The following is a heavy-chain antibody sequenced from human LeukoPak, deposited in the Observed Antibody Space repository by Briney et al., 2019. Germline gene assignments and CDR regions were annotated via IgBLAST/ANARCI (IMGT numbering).Heavy chain of an antibody. CDR2: INSDGSST. D-gene: IGHD4-23*01. CDR1: GFTFDDYT. J-gene: IGHJ2*01. CDR3: ARGPYGGNPAWSFDL. V-gene: IGHV3-74*01. Sequence: PGGSLRLSCAASGFTFDDYTMHWVRQAPGKGLVWVSRINSDGSSTNYADSVKGRFTISRDNAKNTLYLQMNSLRAEDTAMYYCARGPYGGNPAWSFDLWGRGTLVTVSS.